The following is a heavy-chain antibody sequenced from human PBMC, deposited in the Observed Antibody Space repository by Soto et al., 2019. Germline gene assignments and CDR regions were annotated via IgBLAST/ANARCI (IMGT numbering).Heavy chain of an antibody. V-gene: IGHV1-69*13. J-gene: IGHJ1*01. D-gene: IGHD6-13*01. CDR3: ARVHLIAAAGTSYFQH. CDR1: GGTFSSYA. CDR2: IIPIFGTA. Sequence: SVKVSCKASGGTFSSYAISWVRQAPGQGLEWMGGIIPIFGTANYAQKFQGRVTITADESTSTAYMELSSLRSGDTAVYYCARVHLIAAAGTSYFQHWGQGTLVTVSS.